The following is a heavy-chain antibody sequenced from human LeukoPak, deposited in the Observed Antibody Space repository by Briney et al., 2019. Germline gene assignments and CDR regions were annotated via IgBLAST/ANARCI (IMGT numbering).Heavy chain of an antibody. J-gene: IGHJ4*02. Sequence: GGSLRLSCAASGFTFSSYGMHWVRQAPGKGLEWVAVIWYDGSNKYYADSVKGRFTISRDNSKNTLYLQMNSLRAEDTAVYYCAKDEYGDYALDYWGQGTLVTVSS. CDR2: IWYDGSNK. CDR1: GFTFSSYG. V-gene: IGHV3-33*06. D-gene: IGHD4-17*01. CDR3: AKDEYGDYALDY.